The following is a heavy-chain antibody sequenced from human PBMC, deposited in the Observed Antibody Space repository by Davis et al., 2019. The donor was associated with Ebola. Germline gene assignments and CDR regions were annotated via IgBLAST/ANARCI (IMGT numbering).Heavy chain of an antibody. D-gene: IGHD3-22*01. CDR1: GFTFSDYY. J-gene: IGHJ4*02. CDR3: AREAYYYDSTGYYYDIPDLFDY. V-gene: IGHV3-11*06. Sequence: GSLTLSCAASGFTFSDYYITLIRQAPGKGPEWVSYISSNSTNKKYADSVKGRFTISRDDAKNSLYLQMNSLRAEDTAVYYCAREAYYYDSTGYYYDIPDLFDYWGQGTLVTVSS. CDR2: ISSNSTNK.